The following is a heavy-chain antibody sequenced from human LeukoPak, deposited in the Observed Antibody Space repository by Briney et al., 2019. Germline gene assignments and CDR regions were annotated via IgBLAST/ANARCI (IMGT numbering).Heavy chain of an antibody. CDR3: AREEGGSSWYNWFDP. J-gene: IGHJ5*02. CDR1: GGSISSYY. V-gene: IGHV4-59*01. Sequence: SETLSLTCTVSGGSISSYYWSWIRQPPGKGLEWIGYIYYSGSTNYNPSLKSRVTISVDTSKNQFSLKLSSVTAADTAVYYCAREEGGSSWYNWFDPWGQGTLVTVSS. CDR2: IYYSGST. D-gene: IGHD6-13*01.